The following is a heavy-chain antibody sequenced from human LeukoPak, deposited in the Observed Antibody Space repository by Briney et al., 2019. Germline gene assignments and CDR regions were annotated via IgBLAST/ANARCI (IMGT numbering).Heavy chain of an antibody. V-gene: IGHV1-2*02. CDR3: AREGRPHYYYYMDV. CDR1: GYTFTGYY. CDR2: INPNSGGT. J-gene: IGHJ6*03. Sequence: ASVKVSCKASGYTFTGYYMHWVRQAPGQGLEWTGWINPNSGGTNYAQKFQGRVTMTRDTSISTAYMELSRLRSDDTAVYYCAREGRPHYYYYMDVWGKGATVTVSS. D-gene: IGHD1-14*01.